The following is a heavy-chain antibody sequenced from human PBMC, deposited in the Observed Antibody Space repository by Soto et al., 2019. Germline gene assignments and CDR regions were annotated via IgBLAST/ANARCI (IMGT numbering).Heavy chain of an antibody. Sequence: PSETLSLTCAVYGGSLSGYYWSWIRQPPGKGLEWIGEINHSGSTNYNPSLKSRVTITVDTSKNQFSLKLSSVTAADTAVYYCARGGWRDYVFLWEWYHNGTDFSGPGTTGTGS. D-gene: IGHD1-26*01. CDR2: INHSGST. J-gene: IGHJ6*02. V-gene: IGHV4-34*01. CDR1: GGSLSGYY. CDR3: ARGGWRDYVFLWEWYHNGTDF.